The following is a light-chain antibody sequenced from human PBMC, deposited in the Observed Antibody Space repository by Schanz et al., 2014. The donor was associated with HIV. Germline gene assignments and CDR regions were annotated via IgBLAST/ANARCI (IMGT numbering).Light chain of an antibody. CDR3: QSFDSWVSGVV. Sequence: QSVLTQPPSASGTPGQRVTISCSGSNSNIGSNTVNWYQQLPGTAPKLLIYSNNQRPSGVPDRFSGSKSGTSAALAITGLQAEDEADYYCQSFDSWVSGVVFGGGTKLTVL. CDR1: NSNIGSNT. CDR2: SNN. V-gene: IGLV1-44*01. J-gene: IGLJ2*01.